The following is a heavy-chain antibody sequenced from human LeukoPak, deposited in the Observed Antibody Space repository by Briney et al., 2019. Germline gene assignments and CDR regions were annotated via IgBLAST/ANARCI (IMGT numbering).Heavy chain of an antibody. CDR2: ISGSGGST. V-gene: IGHV3-23*01. Sequence: PGGSLRLSCGASGFTFSSFAMCWVRQAPGKGLEWVSAISGSGGSTYYADSVKGRFTISRDNSKNSLYLQMNSLRAEDTTVYYCAKDLGSSSSWYLGDYWDQGTLVTVSS. CDR3: AKDLGSSSSWYLGDY. CDR1: GFTFSSFA. J-gene: IGHJ4*02. D-gene: IGHD6-13*01.